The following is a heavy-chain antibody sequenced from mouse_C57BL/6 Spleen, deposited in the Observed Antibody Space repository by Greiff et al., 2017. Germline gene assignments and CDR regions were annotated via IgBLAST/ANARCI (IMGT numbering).Heavy chain of an antibody. CDR1: GYTFTSYW. V-gene: IGHV1-55*01. J-gene: IGHJ2*01. Sequence: VQLQQSGAELVKPGASVKMSCKASGYTFTSYWITWVKQRPGQGLAWIGDIYPGSGSTNYNEKFKGKATLTVDTSSSTAYMQLSSLTSEDSAVYYCARSGNYFDYWGQGTTLTVSS. CDR3: ARSGNYFDY. D-gene: IGHD4-1*01. CDR2: IYPGSGST.